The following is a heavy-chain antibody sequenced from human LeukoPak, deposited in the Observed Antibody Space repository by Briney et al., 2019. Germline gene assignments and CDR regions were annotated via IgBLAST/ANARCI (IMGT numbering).Heavy chain of an antibody. CDR3: ARANNVRFGGLLGWFDP. D-gene: IGHD3-10*01. CDR1: GGTFSSYA. J-gene: IGHJ5*02. V-gene: IGHV1-69*05. CDR2: IIPIFGTA. Sequence: ASVKVSCKASGGTFSSYAISWVRQAPGQGVEWMGGIIPIFGTANYAQKFQGRVTITTDESTSTAYMELSSLRSEDTAVYYCARANNVRFGGLLGWFDPWGQGTLVTVSS.